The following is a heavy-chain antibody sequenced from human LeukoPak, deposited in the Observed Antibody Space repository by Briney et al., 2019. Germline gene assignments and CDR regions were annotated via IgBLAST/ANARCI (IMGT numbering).Heavy chain of an antibody. V-gene: IGHV3-43*02. CDR1: GFTFDDYA. J-gene: IGHJ4*02. CDR3: AKDRLPGYSYGYADY. CDR2: ITGDGGTT. Sequence: GGSLRLSCAASGFTFDDYAMHWVRQAPGKGLEWVSLITGDGGTTYYADSVKGRFTISRDNSKNSLYLQMNSLRTEDTALYYCAKDRLPGYSYGYADYWGQGTLVTVSS. D-gene: IGHD5-18*01.